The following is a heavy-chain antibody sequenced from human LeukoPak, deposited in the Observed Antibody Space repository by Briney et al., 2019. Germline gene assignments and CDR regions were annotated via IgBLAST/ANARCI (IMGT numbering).Heavy chain of an antibody. CDR3: AKSAARLVSDYYYYMDV. Sequence: PGGSLRLSCAASGFTFDDYTMHWVRQAPGKGLEWVSLISWDGGSTYYPDSVKGRFTISRDNSKNSLYLQMNSLRTEDTALYYCAKSAARLVSDYYYYMDVWGKGTTDTVSS. D-gene: IGHD6-6*01. CDR2: ISWDGGST. J-gene: IGHJ6*03. CDR1: GFTFDDYT. V-gene: IGHV3-43*01.